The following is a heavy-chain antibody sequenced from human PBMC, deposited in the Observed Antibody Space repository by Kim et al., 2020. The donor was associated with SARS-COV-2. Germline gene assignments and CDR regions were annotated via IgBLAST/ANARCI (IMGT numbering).Heavy chain of an antibody. D-gene: IGHD3-10*01. Sequence: GGSLRLSCAASGFTFSNAWMSWVRQAPGKGLEWVGRIKSKTDGGTTDYAAPVKGRFTISRDDSKNTLYLQMNSLKTEDTAVYYCTTYRPGTGWFDPWGQGTLVTVSS. CDR3: TTYRPGTGWFDP. CDR2: IKSKTDGGTT. V-gene: IGHV3-15*01. J-gene: IGHJ5*02. CDR1: GFTFSNAW.